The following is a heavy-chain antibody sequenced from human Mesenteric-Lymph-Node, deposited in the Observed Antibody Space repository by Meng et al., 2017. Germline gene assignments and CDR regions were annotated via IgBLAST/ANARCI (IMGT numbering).Heavy chain of an antibody. V-gene: IGHV3-74*01. D-gene: IGHD6-19*01. CDR3: ARGGIAVSCTYLTLDD. CDR1: GFTLSSYS. J-gene: IGHJ4*02. Sequence: GESLKISCAASGFTLSSYSMYWVRQAPGKGLVWVSRINTDGSSTSYADSVKGRFTISRDSAKNTLYLQMNSLRAEDTAVYYCARGGIAVSCTYLTLDDWGQGTRVTVSS. CDR2: INTDGSST.